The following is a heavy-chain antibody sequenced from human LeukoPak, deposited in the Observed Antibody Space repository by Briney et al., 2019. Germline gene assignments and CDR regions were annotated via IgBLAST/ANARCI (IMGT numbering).Heavy chain of an antibody. CDR3: ARGSSSWRY. Sequence: ASETLSLTRTVSGGSISSYYWSWIRQPPGKGLEWIGYIYYSGSTNYNPSLKSRVTISVDTSKNQFSLKLSSVTAADTAVYYCARGSSSWRYWGQGTLVTVSS. CDR1: GGSISSYY. D-gene: IGHD6-13*01. J-gene: IGHJ4*02. CDR2: IYYSGST. V-gene: IGHV4-59*01.